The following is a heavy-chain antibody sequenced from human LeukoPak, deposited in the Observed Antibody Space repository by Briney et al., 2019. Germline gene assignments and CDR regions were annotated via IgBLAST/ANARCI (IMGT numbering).Heavy chain of an antibody. J-gene: IGHJ6*02. V-gene: IGHV3-7*05. CDR1: GFTFSSYW. CDR3: ARDPGGSWYGYYGMDV. CDR2: IKQDGSEK. Sequence: PGGSLRLSCAASGFTFSSYWMSWVRQAPGKGLEWVANIKQDGSEKYYVDSVKGRFTISRDNAKNSLYLQMNSLRAEDTAVYYCARDPGGSWYGYYGMDVWGQGTTVTVSS. D-gene: IGHD6-13*01.